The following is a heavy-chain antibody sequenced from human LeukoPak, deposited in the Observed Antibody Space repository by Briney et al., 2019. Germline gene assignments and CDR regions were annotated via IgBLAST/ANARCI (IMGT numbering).Heavy chain of an antibody. Sequence: SETLSLTCSVSGYAISSGYFWGWIRQPPGKGLEWIGSIYHSESNYYNPSLKSRVTISVDTSKNQFSLKLSSVTAADTAVYYCARDSAKLGYFDYWGQGTLVTVSS. D-gene: IGHD3-16*01. CDR2: IYHSESN. J-gene: IGHJ4*02. CDR3: ARDSAKLGYFDY. V-gene: IGHV4-38-2*02. CDR1: GYAISSGYF.